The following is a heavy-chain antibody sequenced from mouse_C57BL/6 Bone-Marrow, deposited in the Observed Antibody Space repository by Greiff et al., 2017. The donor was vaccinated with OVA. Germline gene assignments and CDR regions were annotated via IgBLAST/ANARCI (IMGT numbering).Heavy chain of an antibody. D-gene: IGHD2-2*01. Sequence: EVQGVESGGGLVQPGGSLKLSCAASGFTFSDYYMYWVRQTPEKRLEWVAYISNGGGSTYYPDTVKGRFTISRDNAKNTLYLQMSRLKSEDTAMYYCARQRLRRSAMDYWGQGTSVTVSS. CDR2: ISNGGGST. CDR1: GFTFSDYY. V-gene: IGHV5-12*01. CDR3: ARQRLRRSAMDY. J-gene: IGHJ4*01.